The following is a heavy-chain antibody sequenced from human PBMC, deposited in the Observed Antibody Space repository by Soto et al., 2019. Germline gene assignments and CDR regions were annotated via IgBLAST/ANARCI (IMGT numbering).Heavy chain of an antibody. CDR1: GYTFTSYY. D-gene: IGHD2-2*01. CDR3: ARVRCISTSCYGSWAY. Sequence: QVQLVQSGAEVKKPGASVKVSCKASGYTFTSYYMHWVRQAPGQGLEWMGIINPSGGSTSYAQKFQGRVTRTRDTSTSTVYMELSSLRSEDTAVYYCARVRCISTSCYGSWAYWGQGTLVTVSS. J-gene: IGHJ4*02. V-gene: IGHV1-46*01. CDR2: INPSGGST.